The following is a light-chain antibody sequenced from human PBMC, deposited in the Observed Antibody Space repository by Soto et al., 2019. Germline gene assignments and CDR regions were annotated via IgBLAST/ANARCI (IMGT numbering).Light chain of an antibody. CDR2: KAS. CDR3: QQCNAFPYT. J-gene: IGKJ2*01. CDR1: QSITSW. V-gene: IGKV1-5*03. Sequence: DIQMTQSPSTLSASVGDRVTITCRASQSITSWLAWYQQKPGKAPKLLIYKASTLESGVPSRFSGSGSGTDFTLTISSLQPDDFAPYYGQQCNAFPYTFGQGTKLEIK.